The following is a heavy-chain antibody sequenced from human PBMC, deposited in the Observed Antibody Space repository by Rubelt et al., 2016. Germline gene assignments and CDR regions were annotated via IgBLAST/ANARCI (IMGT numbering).Heavy chain of an antibody. CDR1: GGSISRGNW. J-gene: IGHJ5*02. V-gene: IGHV4-4*02. CDR3: ARLSTAMLFDP. Sequence: QVQLQDSGPGLVKPSGTLSLTCAVSGGSISRGNWWSWVRQPPGKGLEWIGKIFHSGSTDYNPSLKSRVTMSVDKSKNQFPLTLRTVTAADTAVYDCARLSTAMLFDPWSQGTLVTVSS. CDR2: IFHSGST. D-gene: IGHD5-18*01.